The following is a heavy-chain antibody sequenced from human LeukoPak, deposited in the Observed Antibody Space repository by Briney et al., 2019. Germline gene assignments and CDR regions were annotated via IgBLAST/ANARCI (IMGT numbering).Heavy chain of an antibody. Sequence: VASVKVSCKASGYTFTSYGISWVRQAPGQGLEWMGWISAYNGNTNYAQKLQGRVTMTTDTSTSTAYMELRSLRSDDTAVYYCARVPVVVPAAENYFDYWGQGTLVTVSS. CDR3: ARVPVVVPAAENYFDY. CDR2: ISAYNGNT. J-gene: IGHJ4*02. V-gene: IGHV1-18*01. D-gene: IGHD2-2*01. CDR1: GYTFTSYG.